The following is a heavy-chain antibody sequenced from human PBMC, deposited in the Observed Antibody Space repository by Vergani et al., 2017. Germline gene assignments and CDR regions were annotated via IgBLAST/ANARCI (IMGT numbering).Heavy chain of an antibody. CDR1: GFTFDDYA. Sequence: EVQLVESGGDLVQPGRSLRLSCAASGFTFDDYAMHWVRQAPGKGLEWVSGISWKSGSIGYADSVKGRFTISRDNAKNSLYLQMNSLRAEDTAVYYCARSPDYYGSGPFAYFDYWGQGTLVTVSS. J-gene: IGHJ4*02. CDR3: ARSPDYYGSGPFAYFDY. D-gene: IGHD3-10*01. CDR2: ISWKSGSI. V-gene: IGHV3-9*01.